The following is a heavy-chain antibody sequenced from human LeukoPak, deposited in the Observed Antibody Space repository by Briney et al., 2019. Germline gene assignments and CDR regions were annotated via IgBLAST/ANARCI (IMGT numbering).Heavy chain of an antibody. V-gene: IGHV4-38-2*02. D-gene: IGHD6-13*01. CDR2: VHYSRGT. CDR3: ASDENNISWFFY. Sequence: SETLSLTCTVSGSSISSGYYWGWIRQPPGKGLEWIGTVHYSRGTYYNPSLKSRASISVDTSRNQFSLKLSSVTDADTAVYYCASDENNISWFFYWGQGALVTVSS. J-gene: IGHJ4*02. CDR1: GSSISSGYY.